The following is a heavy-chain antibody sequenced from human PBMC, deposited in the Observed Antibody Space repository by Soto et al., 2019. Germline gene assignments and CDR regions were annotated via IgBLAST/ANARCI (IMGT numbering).Heavy chain of an antibody. D-gene: IGHD3-22*01. CDR2: VSPYNGNT. V-gene: IGHV1-18*04. CDR1: AYTFSNYA. CDR3: ARSNDYYYDSRGYLSLSY. J-gene: IGHJ4*02. Sequence: ASVKVSCKASAYTFSNYAFSWVRQAPGQGLEWMGWVSPYNGNTNYAQRLQGRVSMTADTSTSTAYMELRSLRFDDTAVYYCARSNDYYYDSRGYLSLSYWGQGTLVTVS.